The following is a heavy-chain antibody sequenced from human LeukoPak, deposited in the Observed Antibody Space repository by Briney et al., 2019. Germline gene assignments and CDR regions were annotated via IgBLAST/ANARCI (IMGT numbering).Heavy chain of an antibody. CDR1: GGSVSSGSYY. V-gene: IGHV4-61*01. CDR2: IYYSGST. D-gene: IGHD5-12*01. Sequence: SETLSLTCTVSGGSVSSGSYYWSCIRQPPGQGLEWVGYIYYSGSTNYNPSLKSRVTISVDTSKIQFYLKLSSVTAADTAVYCGARWTGTRGSNCFDPWGQGTLVTVSS. CDR3: ARWTGTRGSNCFDP. J-gene: IGHJ5*02.